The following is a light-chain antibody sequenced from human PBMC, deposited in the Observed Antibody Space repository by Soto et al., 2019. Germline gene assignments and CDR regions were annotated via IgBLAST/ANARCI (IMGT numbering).Light chain of an antibody. CDR2: DTS. Sequence: DIQMTQSPSSLSASVGDRVTITRRASQGISRWLAWYQQKPGKAPKVLIYDTSTLESGVPSRFSGSGSGTEFTLTISSLQPDDFATYYCQQYNSYSWTFGQGTKVDIK. CDR3: QQYNSYSWT. J-gene: IGKJ1*01. CDR1: QGISRW. V-gene: IGKV1-5*01.